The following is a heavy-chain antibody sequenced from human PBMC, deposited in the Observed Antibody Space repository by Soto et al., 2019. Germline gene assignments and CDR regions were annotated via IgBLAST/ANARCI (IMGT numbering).Heavy chain of an antibody. J-gene: IGHJ6*02. Sequence: QVQLVQSGAEVKKPGSSVKVSCKASGGTFSRYAISWVRQAPGQGLEWMGGIIPIFGTANYAQKFQGRVTITADESTSTAYMELSSRRSEDTAGYYCARAGLGIAGYYYGMDVWGQGTTVTVSS. D-gene: IGHD7-27*01. CDR3: ARAGLGIAGYYYGMDV. V-gene: IGHV1-69*01. CDR2: IIPIFGTA. CDR1: GGTFSRYA.